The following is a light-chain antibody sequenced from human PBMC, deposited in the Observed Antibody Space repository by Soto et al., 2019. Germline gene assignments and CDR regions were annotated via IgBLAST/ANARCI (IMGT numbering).Light chain of an antibody. Sequence: QSALTQPASVSGSPGQSITISCTGTSSDVGGYNYVSWYQQHPGKAPKLMIYVVSNRPSGVSNRFSGSKSGNTASLTISGLQAEDEADYYCSSYTSSSTPSVVFGGGTKLTVL. V-gene: IGLV2-14*01. CDR3: SSYTSSSTPSVV. CDR1: SSDVGGYNY. CDR2: VVS. J-gene: IGLJ2*01.